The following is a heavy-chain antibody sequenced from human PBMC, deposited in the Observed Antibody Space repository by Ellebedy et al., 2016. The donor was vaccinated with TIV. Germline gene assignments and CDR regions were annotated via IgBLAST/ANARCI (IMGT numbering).Heavy chain of an antibody. CDR2: INQDGSDK. Sequence: GESLKISCAGSGITFSGHWMNWVRQAPGKGLEWVANINQDGSDKRYVDSVKGRFTISRDNAKNSLYLHLSSLRIEDTALYYCAKEANLGSCRSVECYARHMDVWGKGTTVIVSS. V-gene: IGHV3-7*03. CDR1: GITFSGHW. D-gene: IGHD3-16*01. J-gene: IGHJ6*03. CDR3: AKEANLGSCRSVECYARHMDV.